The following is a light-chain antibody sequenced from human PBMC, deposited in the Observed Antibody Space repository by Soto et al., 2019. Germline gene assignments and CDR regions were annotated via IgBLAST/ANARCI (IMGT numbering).Light chain of an antibody. J-gene: IGKJ5*01. Sequence: EIVLTQSPGTLSLSPGERATLSCRASQSLSSSYLAWYQQKSGQAPRLLIYGSFSRATGIPDRFSGSGSGTDFTLTISRLEPEDFAVYYCQQYHKWPPFTFGQGTRLETK. CDR3: QQYHKWPPFT. V-gene: IGKV3-20*01. CDR2: GSF. CDR1: QSLSSSY.